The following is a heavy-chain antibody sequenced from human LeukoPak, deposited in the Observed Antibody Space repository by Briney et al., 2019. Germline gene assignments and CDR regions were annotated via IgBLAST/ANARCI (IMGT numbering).Heavy chain of an antibody. V-gene: IGHV3-33*01. CDR3: ARLGIAVAGNFDY. D-gene: IGHD6-19*01. CDR2: IWYDGSNK. J-gene: IGHJ4*02. Sequence: GGSLRLSCAASGFTFSSYGMHWVRQAPGKGLEWVAVIWYDGSNKNYVGSVKGRFTISRDNSKNTLYLQMNSLRAEDTAVYYCARLGIAVAGNFDYWGQGTLVTVSS. CDR1: GFTFSSYG.